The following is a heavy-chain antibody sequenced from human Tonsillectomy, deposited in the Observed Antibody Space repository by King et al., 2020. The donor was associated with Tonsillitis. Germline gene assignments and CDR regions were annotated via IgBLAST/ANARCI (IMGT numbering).Heavy chain of an antibody. CDR3: ARAQYYDFWSGYYSYYYGMDV. J-gene: IGHJ6*02. CDR1: GYTFTSDD. CDR2: MNPNSGNT. Sequence: VQLVESGAEVKKPGASVKVSCKASGYTFTSDDINWVRQATGQGLEWMGWMNPNSGNTGYAQKFQGRVTMTRNTSISTAYMGLCSLRSEDTAVYYCARAQYYDFWSGYYSYYYGMDVWGQGTTVTVSS. V-gene: IGHV1-8*01. D-gene: IGHD3-3*01.